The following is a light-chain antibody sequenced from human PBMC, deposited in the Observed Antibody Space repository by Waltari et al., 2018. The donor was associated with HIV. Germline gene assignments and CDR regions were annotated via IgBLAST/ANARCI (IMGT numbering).Light chain of an antibody. CDR1: NGAISDSHY. Sequence: QSALTQSPSASGSPGQSANPPCTGPNGAISDSHYVSWYQQHSHIPPKLIIFEVTKRPSGVPDRFSDSKSGNTASLFVSGLQPEDEATYFCSSFAGTHKLFGGGTKLTVL. V-gene: IGLV2-8*01. J-gene: IGLJ2*01. CDR3: SSFAGTHKL. CDR2: EVT.